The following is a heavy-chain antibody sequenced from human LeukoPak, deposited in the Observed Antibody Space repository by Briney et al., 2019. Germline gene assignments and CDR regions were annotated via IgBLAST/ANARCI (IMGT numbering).Heavy chain of an antibody. J-gene: IGHJ5*02. CDR3: ARGIAAAGRRPRNWFDP. V-gene: IGHV4-31*03. D-gene: IGHD6-13*01. CDR1: GGSISSGGYY. CDR2: IYYSGST. Sequence: SETLSLTCTVSGGSISSGGYYWRWIRQHPGKGLEWIGYIYYSGSTYYNPSLKSRVTISVDTSKNQFSLKLSSVTAADTAVYYCARGIAAAGRRPRNWFDPWGQGTLVTVSS.